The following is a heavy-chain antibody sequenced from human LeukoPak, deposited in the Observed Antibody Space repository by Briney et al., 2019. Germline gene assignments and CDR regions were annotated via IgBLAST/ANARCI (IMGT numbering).Heavy chain of an antibody. CDR2: ISWNSDKV. CDR3: PKGGSYSP. J-gene: IGHJ5*02. CDR1: GFTFGDYA. V-gene: IGHV3-9*01. Sequence: PGGSLRLSCAASGFTFGDYAMHWVRQAPGKGLERVSGISWNSDKVGYADSVKGRFTISRDNARNYLFLQMSSLRAEDTAFYYWPKGGSYSPWGQGTLVTVSS. D-gene: IGHD1-26*01.